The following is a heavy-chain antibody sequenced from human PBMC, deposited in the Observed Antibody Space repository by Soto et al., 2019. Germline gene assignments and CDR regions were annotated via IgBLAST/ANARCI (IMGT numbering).Heavy chain of an antibody. D-gene: IGHD6-19*01. J-gene: IGHJ4*02. CDR3: ARVGVAGTLDY. CDR2: IYSGGST. V-gene: IGHV3-53*02. Sequence: EVQLVETGGGLIQPGGSLRLSCAASGFTVSSNYMSWVRQAPGKGLEWVSVIYSGGSTYYADSVKGRVTISRDNSKNTLSLQMNSLRAEDTAVYYCARVGVAGTLDYWGQGTLVTVSS. CDR1: GFTVSSNY.